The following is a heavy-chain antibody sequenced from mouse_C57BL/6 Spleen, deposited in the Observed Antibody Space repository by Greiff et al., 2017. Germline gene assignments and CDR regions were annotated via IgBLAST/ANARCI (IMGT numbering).Heavy chain of an antibody. CDR3: AKNDLNFDY. Sequence: VKLMESGPELVKPGASVKISCKASGYAFSSSWMNWVKQRPGKGLEWIGRIYPGDGDTNYNGKFKGKATLTADKSSSTAYMQLSSLTSEDSAVYFCAKNDLNFDYWGQGTTLTVSS. V-gene: IGHV1-82*01. J-gene: IGHJ2*01. CDR1: GYAFSSSW. CDR2: IYPGDGDT.